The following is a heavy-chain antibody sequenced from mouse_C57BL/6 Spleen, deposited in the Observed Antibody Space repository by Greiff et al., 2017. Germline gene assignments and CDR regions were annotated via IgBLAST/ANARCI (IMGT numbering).Heavy chain of an antibody. CDR2: IDPNSGGT. CDR3: ARWADYSNHGYYAMDY. J-gene: IGHJ4*01. Sequence: QVQLQQPGAELVKPGASVKLSCKASGYTFTSYWMHWVKQRPGRGLEWIGRIDPNSGGTKYNEKFKSKATLTVDKPSGTAYMQLSSLTSEDSAVYYCARWADYSNHGYYAMDYWGQGTSGTVSS. V-gene: IGHV1-72*01. CDR1: GYTFTSYW. D-gene: IGHD2-5*01.